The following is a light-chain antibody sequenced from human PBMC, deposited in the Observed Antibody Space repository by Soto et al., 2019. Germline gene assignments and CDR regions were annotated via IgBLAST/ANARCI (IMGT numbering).Light chain of an antibody. J-gene: IGKJ2*01. V-gene: IGKV3-20*01. CDR3: QQYGSSPPKYT. CDR2: GAS. CDR1: QSISNTS. Sequence: EIVLTQSPDTLSLSPGERATLSCRASQSISNTSLAWYLQKPGQAPRLLIYGASNRATDIPDRFSGSASGTAFTLTISRLEPEDFAVYYCQQYGSSPPKYTFGQGTKLEIK.